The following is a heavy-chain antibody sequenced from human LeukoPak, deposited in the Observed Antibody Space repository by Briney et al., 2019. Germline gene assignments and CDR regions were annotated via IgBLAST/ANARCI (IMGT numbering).Heavy chain of an antibody. CDR2: ISGSGGST. V-gene: IGHV3-23*01. J-gene: IGHJ4*02. Sequence: GGSLRLSCAASGFTFSSYAMSWVRQAPGKGLEWVSGISGSGGSTYYGELVKGRFTISRDNSKNTLYLQVNSLRAEDTAVYYCAKAGRPVSKYYFDYWGQGTLVTVSS. CDR1: GFTFSSYA. D-gene: IGHD3-10*01. CDR3: AKAGRPVSKYYFDY.